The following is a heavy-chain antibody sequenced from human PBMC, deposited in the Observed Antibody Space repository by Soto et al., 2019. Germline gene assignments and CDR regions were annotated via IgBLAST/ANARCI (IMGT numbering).Heavy chain of an antibody. J-gene: IGHJ6*03. CDR1: GYTFSNYG. Sequence: ASVKDSCKASGYTFSNYGISWVRQAPGQGLEWMGWISGYNGNTNSAQKLQDRVTMTTDTSTNTAYLELRSLRSDDTAVYYCARGPPASYYYNMDVWGKGTTVTVSS. CDR2: ISGYNGNT. CDR3: ARGPPASYYYNMDV. V-gene: IGHV1-18*01.